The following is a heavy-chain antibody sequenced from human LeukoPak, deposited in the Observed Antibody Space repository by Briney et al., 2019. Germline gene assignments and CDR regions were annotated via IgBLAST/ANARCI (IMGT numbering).Heavy chain of an antibody. CDR2: INHSGNT. CDR1: GGSFSGYY. V-gene: IGHV4-34*01. J-gene: IGHJ4*02. Sequence: SETLSLTCAVYGGSFSGYYWSWIRQPPGKGLEWIGEINHSGNTNYNPSLKSRVTISVDTSKNQFSLKLSSVTAADTAVYYGARGRGLHRWGQGTLVTVSS. D-gene: IGHD3-10*01. CDR3: ARGRGLHR.